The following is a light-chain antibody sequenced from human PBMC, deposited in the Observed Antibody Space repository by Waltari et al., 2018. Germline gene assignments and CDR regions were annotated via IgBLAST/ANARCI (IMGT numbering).Light chain of an antibody. CDR2: AAS. V-gene: IGKV1-27*01. CDR3: QKYNAAPWT. Sequence: DFQMNQSPSSLPASVGDRVTLTCRASQGITNYLAWYQHRPGKVPMLLIYAASTLQTVVPSRFSGSGSGTDFTLTISSLQPEDVATYYCQKYNAAPWTFGQGTKVEI. CDR1: QGITNY. J-gene: IGKJ1*01.